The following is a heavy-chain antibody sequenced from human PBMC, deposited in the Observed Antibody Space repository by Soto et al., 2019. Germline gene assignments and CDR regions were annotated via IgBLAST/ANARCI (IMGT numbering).Heavy chain of an antibody. J-gene: IGHJ5*02. Sequence: XGPTLVNPTETLTLTCTVSGFSLSNARMGVSWIRQPPGKALEWLAHIFSNDEKSYSTSLKSRLTISKDTSKSQVVLTMTNMDPVDTATYYCARLQYYDILTGYYCFDHWGQGTLVTVSS. V-gene: IGHV2-26*01. CDR1: GFSLSNARMG. CDR2: IFSNDEK. CDR3: ARLQYYDILTGYYCFDH. D-gene: IGHD3-9*01.